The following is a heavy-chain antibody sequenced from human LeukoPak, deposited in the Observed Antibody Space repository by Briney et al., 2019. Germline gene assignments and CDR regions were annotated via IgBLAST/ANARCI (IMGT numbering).Heavy chain of an antibody. CDR1: GFTFSSYW. Sequence: GGSLRLSCAASGFTFSSYWMHWVRHAPGKGLVWVSRIIGDESSTSCADSVEGRFTISRDNAKNTLYLQMNSLRAEDTAVYFCAREPHSDYSDHTDAFDIWGQGTMVSVSS. D-gene: IGHD4-17*01. CDR3: AREPHSDYSDHTDAFDI. J-gene: IGHJ3*02. CDR2: IIGDESST. V-gene: IGHV3-74*01.